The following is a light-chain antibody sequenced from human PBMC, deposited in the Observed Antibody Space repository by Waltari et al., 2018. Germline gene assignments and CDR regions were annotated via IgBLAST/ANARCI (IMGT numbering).Light chain of an antibody. J-gene: IGKJ1*01. V-gene: IGKV4-1*01. CDR2: WAS. Sequence: IVMTQSPDSLAVSLGARANINCKSSQSVLFTPTNKNYLAWYQQKPRQPPKLLIYWASTRESGVPDRFSGSVSGTDFTLTISSLQAEDVAVYYCQQYQSFPWTFGQGTKVEIK. CDR3: QQYQSFPWT. CDR1: QSVLFTPTNKNY.